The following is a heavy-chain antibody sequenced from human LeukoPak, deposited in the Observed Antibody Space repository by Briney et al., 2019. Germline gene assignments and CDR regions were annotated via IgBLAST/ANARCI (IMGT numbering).Heavy chain of an antibody. CDR1: GGSIRSSSYY. V-gene: IGHV4-39*01. J-gene: IGHJ6*03. CDR2: IYYSGST. CDR3: ARVSGHFYFYYSMDV. Sequence: SETLSLTCTVSGGSIRSSSYYWGWIRQPPGKGLEWIGSIYYSGSTYYNPSLKSRVTISVDTSKNQVSLRLSSVTAADTAVYYCARVSGHFYFYYSMDVWGKGTTVTVSS.